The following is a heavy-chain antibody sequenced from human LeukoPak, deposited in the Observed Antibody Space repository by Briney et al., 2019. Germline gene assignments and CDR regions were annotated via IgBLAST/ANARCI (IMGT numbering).Heavy chain of an antibody. CDR3: AREADRFGMDV. CDR1: GFSSSSFG. CDR2: ISSGTTYI. Sequence: GGSLRLSCAASGFSSSSFGMNWVRQAPGKGLEWVSSISSGTTYIYYADSVKGRFTISRDNAKNSLYLQMYSLRAEDTAVYYCAREADRFGMDVWGQGTTVTVSS. V-gene: IGHV3-21*01. J-gene: IGHJ6*02.